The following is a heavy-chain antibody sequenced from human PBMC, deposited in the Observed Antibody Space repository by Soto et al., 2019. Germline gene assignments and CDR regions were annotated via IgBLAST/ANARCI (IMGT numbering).Heavy chain of an antibody. CDR2: ISFDGSKI. J-gene: IGHJ6*02. V-gene: IGHV3-30-3*01. CDR1: GFTFSVYP. CDR3: ANLLNVAAAGTPHYFGVDV. D-gene: IGHD6-13*01. Sequence: QAQLVESGGGVVQPGRSLRLSCAASGFTFSVYPMNWVRQAPGKGLEWVAFISFDGSKIFYADSVKGRFTISRDNSKNTLYLQMNNLRTGDAAVYHCANLLNVAAAGTPHYFGVDVWGQGTTVTVS.